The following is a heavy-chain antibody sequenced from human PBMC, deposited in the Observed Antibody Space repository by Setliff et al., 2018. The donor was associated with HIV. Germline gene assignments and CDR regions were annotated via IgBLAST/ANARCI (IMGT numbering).Heavy chain of an antibody. V-gene: IGHV4-61*02. CDR1: GGSINRGTYY. CDR2: LHPTGDT. J-gene: IGHJ6*01. Sequence: SETLSLTCSVSGGSINRGTYYWTWIRQPAGKGLEWIGRLHPTGDTHYNPSLKSRVTMSIDTSKNQFSLKLSSVTAADTAVYYCARDNSYYYGSGSHYWYGMDVWGQGTTVTVSS. CDR3: ARDNSYYYGSGSHYWYGMDV. D-gene: IGHD3-10*01.